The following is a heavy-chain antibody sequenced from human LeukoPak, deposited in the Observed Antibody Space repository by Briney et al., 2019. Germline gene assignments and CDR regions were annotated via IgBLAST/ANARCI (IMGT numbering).Heavy chain of an antibody. Sequence: PGGSLRLSCTASGFTFSAYAMMWVRQSPGKGPQWVSAIRGGGGSAFYADSVKRRLTISRDNSKYTLFLQMNSLRAEDTAVYYCARDPNGDYIGAFDMWGPGTMVTVSS. CDR2: IRGGGGSA. CDR3: ARDPNGDYIGAFDM. CDR1: GFTFSAYA. V-gene: IGHV3-23*01. J-gene: IGHJ3*02. D-gene: IGHD4-17*01.